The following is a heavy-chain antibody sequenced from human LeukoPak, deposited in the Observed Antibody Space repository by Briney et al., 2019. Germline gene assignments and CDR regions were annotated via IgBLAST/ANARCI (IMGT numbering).Heavy chain of an antibody. J-gene: IGHJ4*02. CDR1: GGSISSYY. Sequence: SETLSLTCTVSGGSISSYYWSWIRQPPGKGLEWIGYIYYSGSTNYNPSLKSRVTISVDTSKNQFSLKLSSVTAADTAVYCCARLIGGSGPYYFDYWGQGTLVTVSS. V-gene: IGHV4-59*01. D-gene: IGHD2-15*01. CDR2: IYYSGST. CDR3: ARLIGGSGPYYFDY.